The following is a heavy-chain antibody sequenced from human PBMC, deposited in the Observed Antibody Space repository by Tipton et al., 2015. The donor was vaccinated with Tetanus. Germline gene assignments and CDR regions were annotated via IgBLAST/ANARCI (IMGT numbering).Heavy chain of an antibody. CDR2: IYSSGST. Sequence: TLSLTCTVSGGSISGGRYYWSWIRQRPGKGLEWIGDIYSSGSTYSDPSPKGRVTISVDTSKNQFSLRLNSVTAADTAVYYCARDQARGARGWNYFDYWGLGTLVTVSS. D-gene: IGHD1-26*01. CDR1: GGSISGGRYY. CDR3: ARDQARGARGWNYFDY. V-gene: IGHV4-31*03. J-gene: IGHJ4*02.